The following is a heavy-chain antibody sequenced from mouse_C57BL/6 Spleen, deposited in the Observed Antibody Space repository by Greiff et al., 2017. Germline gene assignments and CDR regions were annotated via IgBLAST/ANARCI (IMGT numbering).Heavy chain of an antibody. Sequence: QVHVKQSGAELVRPGASVTLSCKASGYTFTDYEMHWVKQTPVHGLEWIGAIDPETGGTAYNQKFKGKAILTADKSSSTAYMELRSLTSEDSAVYYCTRKEGNGYSEGFAYWGQGTLVTVSA. J-gene: IGHJ3*01. CDR1: GYTFTDYE. V-gene: IGHV1-15*01. D-gene: IGHD2-3*01. CDR3: TRKEGNGYSEGFAY. CDR2: IDPETGGT.